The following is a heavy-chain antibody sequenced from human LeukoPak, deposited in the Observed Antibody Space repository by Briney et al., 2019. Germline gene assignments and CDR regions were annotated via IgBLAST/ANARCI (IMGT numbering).Heavy chain of an antibody. Sequence: SGRSLRLSCAASGFTFSTYGMHWVRQAPGKGLEWVAVISSDGSNKYYADSVKGRFTISRDNSKNTLCLQMNSLRAEDTAVYYCAKRGYSYSFDYWGQGTLVTVSS. J-gene: IGHJ4*02. CDR3: AKRGYSYSFDY. CDR2: ISSDGSNK. CDR1: GFTFSTYG. V-gene: IGHV3-30*18. D-gene: IGHD5-18*01.